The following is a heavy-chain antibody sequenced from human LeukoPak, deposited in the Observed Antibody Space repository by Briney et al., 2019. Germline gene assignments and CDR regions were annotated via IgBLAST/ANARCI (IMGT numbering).Heavy chain of an antibody. CDR2: IHHSGST. V-gene: IGHV4-38-2*01. CDR3: ARHYTSGWYSDY. J-gene: IGHJ4*02. D-gene: IGHD6-19*01. CDR1: GYSISSGYY. Sequence: PSETLSLTCAVSGYSISSGYYWGWIRQPPGKGLEWIGSIHHSGSTFYNPSLKSRVTISVDTSKNQFSLKLSSVTAADTAVYYCARHYTSGWYSDYWGQGTLVTVSS.